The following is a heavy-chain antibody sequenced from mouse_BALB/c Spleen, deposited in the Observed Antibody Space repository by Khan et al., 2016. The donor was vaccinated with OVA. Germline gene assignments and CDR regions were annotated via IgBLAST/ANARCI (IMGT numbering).Heavy chain of an antibody. D-gene: IGHD1-1*01. CDR2: IWTGGGT. CDR1: GFSLTNYD. Sequence: QVQLKQSGPGLVAPSQSLSIASTVSGFSLTNYDISWIRQPPGKGLEWLGVIWTGGGTNYNSAFMSRLSISKDNSKSQVFLKMNSLQTDDTAIYYCVRRGNYYGSFYWYFDVWGAGTTVTVSS. J-gene: IGHJ1*01. CDR3: VRRGNYYGSFYWYFDV. V-gene: IGHV2-9-2*01.